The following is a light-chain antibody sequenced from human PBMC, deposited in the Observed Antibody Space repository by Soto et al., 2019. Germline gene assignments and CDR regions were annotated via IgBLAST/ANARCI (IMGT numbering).Light chain of an antibody. V-gene: IGKV1-5*01. CDR3: QQYTHYSPWT. Sequence: DIQMTQSPSTLSASVGDRVTITCRASQSINHWLAWYQQKSGKAPNLLIYDASNLETGVPSRFSGSGSGTEFTLTSSSLQPDDFATYYCQQYTHYSPWTFGQGTKVEIK. CDR2: DAS. J-gene: IGKJ1*01. CDR1: QSINHW.